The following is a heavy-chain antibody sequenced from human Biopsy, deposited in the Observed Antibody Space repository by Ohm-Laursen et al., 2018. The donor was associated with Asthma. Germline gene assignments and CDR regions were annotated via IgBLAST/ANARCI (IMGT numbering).Heavy chain of an antibody. J-gene: IGHJ4*02. CDR2: IIPIFGPT. V-gene: IGHV1-69*13. Sequence: ASVKVSCNASGGTFSSNSINWVRQVPGQGLEWMGRIIPIFGPTNYAQKFQGRVTISADDSTSTAYMELSSLSSEDTALYYCARGPEYVRSSGALDYWGQGTLVTVSS. CDR3: ARGPEYVRSSGALDY. D-gene: IGHD2-2*01. CDR1: GGTFSSNS.